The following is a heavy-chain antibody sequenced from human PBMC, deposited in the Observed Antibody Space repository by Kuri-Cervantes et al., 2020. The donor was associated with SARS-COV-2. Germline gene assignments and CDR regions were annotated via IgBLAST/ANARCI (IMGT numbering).Heavy chain of an antibody. CDR1: GGSISSGDYY. CDR3: ARVPPLPTKGWYFDL. J-gene: IGHJ2*01. V-gene: IGHV4-30-4*08. Sequence: SETLSLTCTVSGGSISSGDYYWSWIRQPPGKGLEWIGYIYYSGSTYYNPSLKSRVTISVDTSKNQFSLKLSSVTAADTAVYYCARVPPLPTKGWYFDLWGRGTLVTVSS. CDR2: IYYSGST. D-gene: IGHD5-12*01.